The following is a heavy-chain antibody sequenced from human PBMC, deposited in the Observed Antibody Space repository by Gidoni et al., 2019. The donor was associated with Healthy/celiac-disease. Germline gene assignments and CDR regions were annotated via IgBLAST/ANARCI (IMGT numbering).Heavy chain of an antibody. D-gene: IGHD2-15*01. J-gene: IGHJ4*02. V-gene: IGHV3-23*01. CDR3: AKDRTGYCSGGSCYSGY. CDR1: GFTFSTYA. CDR2: ISGSGGST. Sequence: EAQLLESGGGLVQPGGSLRLSCAASGFTFSTYALSWVRQAPGKGLEWVAAISGSGGSTHYAYAVEGRFTISRDNSKNTLYLQMNSLRAEDTAVYYCAKDRTGYCSGGSCYSGYWGQGTLVTVSS.